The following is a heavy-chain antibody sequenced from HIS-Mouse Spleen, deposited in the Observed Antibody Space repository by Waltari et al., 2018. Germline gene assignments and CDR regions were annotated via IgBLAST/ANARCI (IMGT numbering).Heavy chain of an antibody. D-gene: IGHD7-27*01. CDR2: ISWNSGSI. CDR1: GFTFDDYA. Sequence: EVQLVESGGGLVQLGRSLRLSCAAYGFTFDDYAMHWVRQAPGKGLEWVSGISWNSGSIGYADSVKGRFTISRDNAKNSLYLQMDSLRAEDTALYYCAKASGDQDWYFDLWGRGTLVTVSS. CDR3: AKASGDQDWYFDL. J-gene: IGHJ2*01. V-gene: IGHV3-9*01.